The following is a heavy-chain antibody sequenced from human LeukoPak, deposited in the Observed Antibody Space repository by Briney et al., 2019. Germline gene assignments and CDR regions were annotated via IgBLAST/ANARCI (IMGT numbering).Heavy chain of an antibody. J-gene: IGHJ4*02. CDR1: GFSFSSYA. V-gene: IGHV3-30*04. D-gene: IGHD2-2*01. CDR3: ARDWGSIVVVPAAPENYFDY. CDR2: ISYDGSNK. Sequence: PGGSLRLSCPASGFSFSSYAMHWVRQAPGKGLEGVAVISYDGSNKYYADSVKGRFTISRDNSKNTLYLQMNSLRSEDTAVYYCARDWGSIVVVPAAPENYFDYWGQGTLVTVSS.